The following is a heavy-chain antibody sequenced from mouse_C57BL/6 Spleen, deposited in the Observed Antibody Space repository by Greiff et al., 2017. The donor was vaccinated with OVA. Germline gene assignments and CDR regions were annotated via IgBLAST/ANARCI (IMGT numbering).Heavy chain of an antibody. CDR2: IHPNSGST. CDR3: ARGGEIYYDYDGGFAY. CDR1: GYTFTSYW. J-gene: IGHJ3*01. Sequence: VQLQQPGAELVKPGASVKLSCKASGYTFTSYWMHWVKQRPGQGLEWIGMIHPNSGSTNYNEKFKGKATLTVDKSSSTAYMQLSNLTSEDSAVYYCARGGEIYYDYDGGFAYWGQGTLVTVSA. V-gene: IGHV1-64*01. D-gene: IGHD2-4*01.